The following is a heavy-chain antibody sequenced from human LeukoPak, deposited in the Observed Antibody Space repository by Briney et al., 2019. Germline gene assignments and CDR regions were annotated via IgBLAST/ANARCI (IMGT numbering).Heavy chain of an antibody. Sequence: PGGSLRLSCAACTFTFSSYAMSWVRQAPGKGLGWVSAISGSGGSTYYADSVKGRFTISRDNSKNTLYLQMNSLRAEDTAVYYCAKDSRWLQPHAFDIWGQGTMVTVS. D-gene: IGHD5-18*01. CDR3: AKDSRWLQPHAFDI. V-gene: IGHV3-23*01. CDR2: ISGSGGST. J-gene: IGHJ3*02. CDR1: TFTFSSYA.